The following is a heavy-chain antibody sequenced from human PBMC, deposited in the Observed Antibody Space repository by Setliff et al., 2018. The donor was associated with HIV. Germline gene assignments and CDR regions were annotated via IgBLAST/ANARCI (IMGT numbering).Heavy chain of an antibody. V-gene: IGHV4-39*01. J-gene: IGHJ5*02. Sequence: SQTLSLTCNVSGFSFRNSFYNWGWIRQPPGKGLEWIGTIYYSGTTYYNPSLKSRVTMSIDTSQNQFSLKLTSVTATDTAVYYCARHRYSSSINWFDPWGQGTLVTVSS. CDR2: IYYSGTT. D-gene: IGHD6-13*01. CDR1: GFSFRNSFYN. CDR3: ARHRYSSSINWFDP.